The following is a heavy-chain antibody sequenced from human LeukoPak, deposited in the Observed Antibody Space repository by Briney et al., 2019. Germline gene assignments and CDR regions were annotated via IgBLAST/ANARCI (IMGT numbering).Heavy chain of an antibody. Sequence: SETLSLTCAVYGGSFSGYYWSWIRQPPGKGLEWIGEINHSGSTNYNPSLKGRVTISVDTSKNQFPLKLSSVTAADTAVYYCARGHVSYYYDSSGYLEYWGQGTLVTVSS. CDR1: GGSFSGYY. V-gene: IGHV4-34*01. CDR3: ARGHVSYYYDSSGYLEY. J-gene: IGHJ4*02. D-gene: IGHD3-22*01. CDR2: INHSGST.